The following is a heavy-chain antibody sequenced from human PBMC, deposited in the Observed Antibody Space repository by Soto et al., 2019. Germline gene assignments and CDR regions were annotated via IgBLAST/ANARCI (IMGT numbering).Heavy chain of an antibody. D-gene: IGHD6-19*01. V-gene: IGHV3-53*01. CDR2: IYSGGST. CDR3: ARDRLIAVAGMSRYYYYYDMDV. CDR1: GFTVSSNY. J-gene: IGHJ6*02. Sequence: PGGSLRLSCAASGFTVSSNYMSWVRQAPGKGLEWVSVIYSGGSTYYADSVKGRFTISRDNSKNTLYLQMNSLRAEDTAVYYCARDRLIAVAGMSRYYYYYDMDVWGQGTTVTVSS.